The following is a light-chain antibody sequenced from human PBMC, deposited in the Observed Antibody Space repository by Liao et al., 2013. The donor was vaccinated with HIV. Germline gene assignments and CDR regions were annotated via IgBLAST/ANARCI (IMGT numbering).Light chain of an antibody. CDR2: QDN. Sequence: SYELTQPPSVSVSPGQTASITCSGDKLGDKYVCWYQQKSGQSPVLVIYQDNKRPFGIPERFSGSNSGNTATLTISGTQAIDEADYHCQAWDSNTVIFGGGTKLTVL. J-gene: IGLJ2*01. V-gene: IGLV3-1*01. CDR3: QAWDSNTVI. CDR1: KLGDKY.